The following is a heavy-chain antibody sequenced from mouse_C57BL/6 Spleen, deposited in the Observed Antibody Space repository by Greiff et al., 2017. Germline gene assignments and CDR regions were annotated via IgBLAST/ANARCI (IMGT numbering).Heavy chain of an antibody. J-gene: IGHJ2*01. CDR1: GYAFSSYW. CDR2: IYPGDGDT. Sequence: QVQLQQSGAELVKPGASVKISCKASGYAFSSYWMNWVKQRPGKGLEWIGQIYPGDGDTNYNGKFKGKATLTADKSSSTAYMQLSSLTSEDSAVYFCARSGGYDGYFDYWGQGTTLTVSS. V-gene: IGHV1-80*01. CDR3: ARSGGYDGYFDY. D-gene: IGHD2-3*01.